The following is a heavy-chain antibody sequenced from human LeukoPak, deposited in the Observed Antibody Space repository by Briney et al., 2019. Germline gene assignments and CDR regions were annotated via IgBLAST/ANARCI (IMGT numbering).Heavy chain of an antibody. CDR3: AKAWDSSGYYRRPYCFDY. D-gene: IGHD3-22*01. CDR1: GFTPSSYW. J-gene: IGHJ4*02. Sequence: GGSLRLSCAASGFTPSSYWTSWVRPAPGRGLEWVANIKQDGREKYYVNSVTGRFTISRDNSKNTLYLQMNSLRAEDTAVYYCAKAWDSSGYYRRPYCFDYWGQGTLVTVSS. V-gene: IGHV3-7*03. CDR2: IKQDGREK.